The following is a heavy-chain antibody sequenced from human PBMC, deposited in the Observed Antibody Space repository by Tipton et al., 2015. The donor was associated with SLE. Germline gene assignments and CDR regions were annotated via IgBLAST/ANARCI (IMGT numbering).Heavy chain of an antibody. Sequence: SLRLSCAASGFTFSNYAMHWVRQAPGKGLEWVAVISYDGSNKYYADSVKGRFTISRDNSKNTLYLQMNSLRAEDTAVYYCARRTGWYDYYYGMDVWGQGTTVTVSS. V-gene: IGHV3-30-3*01. J-gene: IGHJ6*02. CDR2: ISYDGSNK. CDR3: ARRTGWYDYYYGMDV. CDR1: GFTFSNYA. D-gene: IGHD3/OR15-3a*01.